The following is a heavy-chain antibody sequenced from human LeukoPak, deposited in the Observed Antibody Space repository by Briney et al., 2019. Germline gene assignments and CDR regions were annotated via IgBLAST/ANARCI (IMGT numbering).Heavy chain of an antibody. J-gene: IGHJ4*02. V-gene: IGHV1-2*02. CDR3: ARAARITIFGVVIITLDY. D-gene: IGHD3-3*01. CDR1: RYTFTGYY. Sequence: APVKVSCKASRYTFTGYYMHWVRQAPGQGLEWMGWINPNSGGTNYAQKFQGRVTMTRDTSISTAYMELSRLRSDDTAVYYCARAARITIFGVVIITLDYWGQGTLVTVSS. CDR2: INPNSGGT.